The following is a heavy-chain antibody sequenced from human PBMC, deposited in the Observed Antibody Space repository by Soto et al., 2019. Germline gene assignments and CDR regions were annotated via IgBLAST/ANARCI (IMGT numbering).Heavy chain of an antibody. J-gene: IGHJ4*02. CDR3: ARHWHSGNDPDYFDY. CDR1: GGSMSSSSYY. D-gene: IGHD1-26*01. CDR2: GYYSGTT. V-gene: IGHV4-39*01. Sequence: SETLSLTCTVSGGSMSSSSYYWGWIRQPPGKGLEWIGSGYYSGTTYYNPSLNSRVTTSVDTSKSQFSLKLSSVTAADTAVYYCARHWHSGNDPDYFDYWGEGTLVTV.